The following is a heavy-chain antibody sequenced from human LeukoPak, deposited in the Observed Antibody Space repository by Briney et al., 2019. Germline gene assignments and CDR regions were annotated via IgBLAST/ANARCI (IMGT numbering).Heavy chain of an antibody. Sequence: GGSLRLSCTASGFPFGDYAMSWFRQAPGKGLEWVGFIRGKAYGGTTEYAASVKGRFTISRDNAKNTLYLQMNSLRAEDTAVYYCSRDRHCIGSTCYGLWGQGTRVTVSS. V-gene: IGHV3-49*03. CDR2: IRGKAYGGTT. D-gene: IGHD2-2*01. CDR1: GFPFGDYA. J-gene: IGHJ4*02. CDR3: SRDRHCIGSTCYGL.